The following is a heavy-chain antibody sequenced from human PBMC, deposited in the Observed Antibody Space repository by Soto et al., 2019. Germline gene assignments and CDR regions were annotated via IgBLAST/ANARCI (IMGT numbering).Heavy chain of an antibody. V-gene: IGHV3-7*01. Sequence: EVQLVESGGGLVQPGGSLRLSCSASGFTFSSSWMNWVRQATGKGLEWVANIKADGREKSYVDSVKGRFTISKDNAKNSLYLQMNSLRVEDTAVYYCARGVIWGNGTTVTVSS. CDR3: ARGVI. J-gene: IGHJ6*04. CDR1: GFTFSSSW. CDR2: IKADGREK.